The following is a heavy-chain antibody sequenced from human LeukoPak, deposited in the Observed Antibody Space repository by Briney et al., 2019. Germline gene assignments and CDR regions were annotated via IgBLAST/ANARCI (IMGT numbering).Heavy chain of an antibody. V-gene: IGHV1-3*01. CDR1: GGTLSDYA. J-gene: IGHJ3*01. CDR2: INAGNGNT. Sequence: GSSVKVSCKASGGTLSDYAINWVRQAPGQRLEWMGWINAGNGNTKYSQKFQGRVTITRDTSASTAYMELSSLRPEDTAVYYCGREGGAGSSWYYVLGRWGQGTMVTVSS. D-gene: IGHD6-13*01. CDR3: GREGGAGSSWYYVLGR.